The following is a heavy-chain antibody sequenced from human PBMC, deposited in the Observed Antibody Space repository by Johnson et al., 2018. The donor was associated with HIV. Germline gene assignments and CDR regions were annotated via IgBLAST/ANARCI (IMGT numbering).Heavy chain of an antibody. V-gene: IGHV3-9*01. CDR2: LTWNSGRK. J-gene: IGHJ3*02. D-gene: IGHD2-8*01. CDR1: GFSFDDYA. Sequence: VQLVESGGGLVQPGGSLRLSCAASGFSFDDYAMHWVRQVPGKGLEWVAGLTWNSGRKGYADSVKGRFTISRDNAKNSLYLQMNRLKPEDTALYYCTKGIGVGTPHDAFDIWGQGTMVTVSS. CDR3: TKGIGVGTPHDAFDI.